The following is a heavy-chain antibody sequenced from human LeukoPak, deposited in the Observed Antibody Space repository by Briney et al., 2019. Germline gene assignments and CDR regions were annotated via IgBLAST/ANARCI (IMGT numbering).Heavy chain of an antibody. V-gene: IGHV4-39*07. Sequence: SETLSLTCTVSGGSISSSSYYWGWIRQPPGNGLEWIGSIYYSGSTYYNPSLKSRVTISVDTSKNQFSLKLSSVTAADTAVYYCARGPLPFGGYRGPPDYWGQGTLVTVSS. CDR1: GGSISSSSYY. CDR3: ARGPLPFGGYRGPPDY. D-gene: IGHD2-15*01. CDR2: IYYSGST. J-gene: IGHJ4*02.